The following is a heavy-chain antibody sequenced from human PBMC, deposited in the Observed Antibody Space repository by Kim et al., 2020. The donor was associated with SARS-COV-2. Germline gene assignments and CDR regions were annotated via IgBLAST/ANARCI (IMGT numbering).Heavy chain of an antibody. Sequence: GGSLRLSCAASGFTFDDYAMHWVRQAPGKGLEWVSGISWNSGSIGYADSVKGRFTISRDNAKNSLYLQMNSLRAEDTALYYCAKDILSGAWGVVTALGAFDIWGQGTMVTVSS. J-gene: IGHJ3*02. CDR2: ISWNSGSI. CDR3: AKDILSGAWGVVTALGAFDI. CDR1: GFTFDDYA. D-gene: IGHD2-21*02. V-gene: IGHV3-9*01.